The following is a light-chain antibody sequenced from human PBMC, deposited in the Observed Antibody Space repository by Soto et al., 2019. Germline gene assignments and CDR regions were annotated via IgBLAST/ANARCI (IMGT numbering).Light chain of an antibody. V-gene: IGKV3-11*01. CDR2: DAT. CDR1: QSVSSS. Sequence: EIVLAQSPATLWVSPGERATLSCRASQSVSSSLAWYRRKPGQAPRLLIYDATNRASGVPARFSGSGSGTDFTLTISSLEPEDFAVYYCQHRANWPLTFGPGTKVDIK. J-gene: IGKJ3*01. CDR3: QHRANWPLT.